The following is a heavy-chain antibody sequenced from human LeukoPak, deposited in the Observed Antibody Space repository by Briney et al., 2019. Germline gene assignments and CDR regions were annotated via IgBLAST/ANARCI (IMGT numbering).Heavy chain of an antibody. D-gene: IGHD6-13*01. CDR3: ARDRGRIAAAGTAFDI. CDR1: GFTFSSYS. V-gene: IGHV3-21*01. CDR2: ISSSSSYI. J-gene: IGHJ3*02. Sequence: GGSLRLSCAASGFTFSSYSMNCVRQAPGKGLEWVSSISSSSSYIYYADSVKGRFTISRDNAKNSLYLQMNSLRAEDTAVYYCARDRGRIAAAGTAFDIWGQGTMVTVSS.